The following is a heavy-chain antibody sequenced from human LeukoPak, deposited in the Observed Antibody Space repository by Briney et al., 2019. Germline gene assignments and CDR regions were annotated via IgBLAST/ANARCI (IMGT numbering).Heavy chain of an antibody. Sequence: GGSLRLSCAASGFTFNNYAMSWVRQAPGKGPEWVSGISGSGGNSYYADSMKGRFTISRDNAKNSIFLQMNNLRVEDTAVYYCARDRGDSLVGADFDSWGQGILVTVSS. CDR3: ARDRGDSLVGADFDS. J-gene: IGHJ4*02. V-gene: IGHV3-23*01. D-gene: IGHD1-26*01. CDR1: GFTFNNYA. CDR2: ISGSGGNS.